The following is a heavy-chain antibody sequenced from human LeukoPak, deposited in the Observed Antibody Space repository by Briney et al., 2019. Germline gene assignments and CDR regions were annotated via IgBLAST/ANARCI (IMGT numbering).Heavy chain of an antibody. Sequence: GGSLRLSCAASGFTFSIYAMSWVRQAPGKGLEWVSGISGSGDITWYADSVEGRFTISRDNSRNTLFLQMNSLWPEDTAIYYCATDYSSIREVIPHFGYWGQGTLVTVSS. J-gene: IGHJ4*02. CDR1: GFTFSIYA. D-gene: IGHD3-10*01. CDR2: ISGSGDIT. V-gene: IGHV3-23*01. CDR3: ATDYSSIREVIPHFGY.